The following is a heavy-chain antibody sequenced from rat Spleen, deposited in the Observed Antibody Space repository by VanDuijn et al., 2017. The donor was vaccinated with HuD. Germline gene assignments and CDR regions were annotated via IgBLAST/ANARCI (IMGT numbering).Heavy chain of an antibody. CDR3: TRLGIAAIGNWFGY. CDR2: INTGGDRT. D-gene: IGHD1-2*01. CDR1: GFSFSDYD. J-gene: IGHJ3*01. V-gene: IGHV5S13*01. Sequence: EVQLVESGGGLVQPGRSLKLSCAASGFSFSDYDMAWVRQAPTKGLEWIASINTGGDRTYYRDSVKGRFTLSRDDAKNIQYLQMDSLKSEDTATYYCTRLGIAAIGNWFGYWGQGTLVTVSS.